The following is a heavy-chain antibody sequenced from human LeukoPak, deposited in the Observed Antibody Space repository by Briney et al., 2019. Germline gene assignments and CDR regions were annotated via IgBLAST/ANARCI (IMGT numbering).Heavy chain of an antibody. D-gene: IGHD3-10*01. J-gene: IGHJ3*02. Sequence: GGSLRLSCAASGFTFSSHEMHWVRQAPGKGLEWVSYISSGDSTIYYADSVKGRFTISRDNAKNSLYLQMNSLRAEDTAVYYCARGYDNDAFDIWGQGTMVTVSS. CDR3: ARGYDNDAFDI. CDR2: ISSGDSTI. V-gene: IGHV3-48*03. CDR1: GFTFSSHE.